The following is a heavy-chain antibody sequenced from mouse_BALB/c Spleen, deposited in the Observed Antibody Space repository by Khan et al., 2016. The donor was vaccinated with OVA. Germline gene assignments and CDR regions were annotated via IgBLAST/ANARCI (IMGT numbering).Heavy chain of an antibody. CDR3: ASIILNYYVSNVEGYYFDD. D-gene: IGHD1-1*01. CDR2: ISYSGST. Sequence: EVQLQESGPGLVKPSQSLSLTCTVTGFSITSDYAWNWIRQFPGNKLEWMGYISYSGSTAYNPSLKSRISITRDTSKNQVFLQLNSVTTEDTATYYCASIILNYYVSNVEGYYFDDWGQGTTLTVSS. V-gene: IGHV3-2*02. CDR1: GFSITSDYA. J-gene: IGHJ2*01.